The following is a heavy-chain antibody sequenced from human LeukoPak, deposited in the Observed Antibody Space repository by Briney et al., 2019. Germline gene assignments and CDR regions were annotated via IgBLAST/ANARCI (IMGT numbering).Heavy chain of an antibody. V-gene: IGHV3-30*04. CDR3: ARDLGGSSAFDY. CDR2: ISYDGSNK. Sequence: QPGGSLRLSCAASGFTFSSYAMHWVRQAPGKGLEWVAVISYDGSNKYYADSVKGRFTISRDNSKNTLYLQMNSLRAEDTAVYYCARDLGGSSAFDYWGQGTLVTVSS. CDR1: GFTFSSYA. D-gene: IGHD1-26*01. J-gene: IGHJ4*02.